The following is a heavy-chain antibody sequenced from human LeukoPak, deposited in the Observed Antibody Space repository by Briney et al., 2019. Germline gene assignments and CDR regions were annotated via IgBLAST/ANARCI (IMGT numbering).Heavy chain of an antibody. Sequence: GGSLRLSCAASGFTFSDYPMNWIRQAPGKGLEWVSSISSSSSYIYYADSVKGRFTISRDNAKNSLYLQMNSLRAEDTAVYYCARDPVRFGELLAFDCWGQGTLVTVSS. V-gene: IGHV3-21*01. D-gene: IGHD3-10*01. CDR3: ARDPVRFGELLAFDC. J-gene: IGHJ4*02. CDR1: GFTFSDYP. CDR2: ISSSSSYI.